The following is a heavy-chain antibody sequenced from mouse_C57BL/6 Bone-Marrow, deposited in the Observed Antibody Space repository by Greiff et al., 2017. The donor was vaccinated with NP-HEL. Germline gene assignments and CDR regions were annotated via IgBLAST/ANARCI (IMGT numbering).Heavy chain of an antibody. D-gene: IGHD2-4*01. V-gene: IGHV3-6*01. CDR3: AREGDYDEGLAY. Sequence: VQLQQSGPGLVKPSQSLSLTCSVTGYSITSGYYWNWIRQFPGNKLEWMGYISYDGSNNYNPSLKNRISITRDTSKNQFFLKLNSVTTEDTATYYCAREGDYDEGLAYWGQGTLVTVSA. CDR1: GYSITSGYY. CDR2: ISYDGSN. J-gene: IGHJ3*01.